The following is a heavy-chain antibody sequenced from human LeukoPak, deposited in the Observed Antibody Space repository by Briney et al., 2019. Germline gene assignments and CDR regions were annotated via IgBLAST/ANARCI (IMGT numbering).Heavy chain of an antibody. CDR2: MNPNSGNT. Sequence: ASVTVSCKASGYTFTSYDINWVRQATGQGLEWMGWMNPNSGNTGYAQKFQGRVTMTRNTSISTAYMELSSLRSEDTAVYYCARGFYDILTGYYYFDYWGQGTLVTVSS. CDR3: ARGFYDILTGYYYFDY. D-gene: IGHD3-9*01. CDR1: GYTFTSYD. J-gene: IGHJ4*02. V-gene: IGHV1-8*01.